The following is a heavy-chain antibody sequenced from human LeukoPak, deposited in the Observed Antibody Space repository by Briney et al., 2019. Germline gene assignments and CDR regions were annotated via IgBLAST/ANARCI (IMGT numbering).Heavy chain of an antibody. V-gene: IGHV5-51*01. CDR1: GYSFTSYW. CDR3: ARHRSSDWYGGFDY. CDR2: IYPGDSDT. Sequence: HGESLKISCKGSGYSFTSYWIAWVRQMPGKGLEWMGIIYPGDSDTRYSPSFQGQVTFSADKSISTAYLQWSSLKASDTAMYYCARHRSSDWYGGFDYWGQGTLVTVSS. J-gene: IGHJ4*02. D-gene: IGHD6-19*01.